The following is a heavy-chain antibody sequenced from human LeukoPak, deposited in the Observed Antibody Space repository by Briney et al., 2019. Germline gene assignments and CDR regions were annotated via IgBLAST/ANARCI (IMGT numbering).Heavy chain of an antibody. Sequence: PSETLSLTCTVSGGSISSYYWSWIRQPPGKGLEWIGYIYYSGSTNYNPSLKSRVTISVDTSKNQFSLNLTSGTAADTAVYYCARSYGHDAFDIWGQGTMVTVSS. CDR1: GGSISSYY. D-gene: IGHD4-17*01. V-gene: IGHV4-59*01. CDR2: IYYSGST. CDR3: ARSYGHDAFDI. J-gene: IGHJ3*02.